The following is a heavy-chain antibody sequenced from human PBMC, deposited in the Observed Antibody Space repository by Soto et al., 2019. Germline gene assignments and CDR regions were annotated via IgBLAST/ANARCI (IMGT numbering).Heavy chain of an antibody. V-gene: IGHV2-70*01. D-gene: IGHD1-26*01. J-gene: IGHJ5*01. CDR1: GFSLSTSGMC. CDR3: ARIPPFIVGATTLARYNAMLVRVKPTTGTDS. Sequence: SGPTLVNPTQTLTLTCTFSGFSLSTSGMCVSWIRQPPGKALEWLALIDWDDDKYYSTSLKTRLTISKDTSKNQVVLTMTNMAPVDPATYHSARIPPFIVGATTLARYNAMLVRVKPTTGTDS. CDR2: IDWDDDK.